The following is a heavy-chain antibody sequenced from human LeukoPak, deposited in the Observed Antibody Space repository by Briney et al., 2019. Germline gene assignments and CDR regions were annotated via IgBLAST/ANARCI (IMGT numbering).Heavy chain of an antibody. D-gene: IGHD1-7*01. CDR3: ARDELRTGAFDV. CDR1: GFTFSSYE. CDR2: ISRSGSTV. J-gene: IGHJ3*01. V-gene: IGHV3-48*03. Sequence: GGSLRLSCAASGFTFSSYEINWVRRAPGKGLEGVSYISRSGSTVYYAHSVQGRFTVSRDNAKNSLYLQMNSLRAEDTAVYYCARDELRTGAFDVWGQGTVVTVSS.